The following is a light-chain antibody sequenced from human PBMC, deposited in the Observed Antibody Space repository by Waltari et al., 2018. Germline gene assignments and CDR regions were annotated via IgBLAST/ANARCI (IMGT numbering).Light chain of an antibody. CDR1: NIDSYS. CDR3: QVWDSNIDHGV. Sequence: VLTQPPSLSVAPGQTAKITCGRNNIDSYSVHWYRQKPGQAPVVVRYDHSDRPSGNPERVAGSNSGNTATLTISRVEAGDEADYYCQVWDSNIDHGVFGGGTKLTVL. CDR2: DHS. J-gene: IGLJ3*02. V-gene: IGLV3-21*02.